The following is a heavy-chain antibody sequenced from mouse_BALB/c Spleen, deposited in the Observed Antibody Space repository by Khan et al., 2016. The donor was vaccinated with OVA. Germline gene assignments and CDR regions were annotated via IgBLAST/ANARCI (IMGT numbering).Heavy chain of an antibody. V-gene: IGHV1-4*01. CDR2: IIPSNDYT. CDR1: GYTFTTYT. CDR3: VREGAYYRSDGWFAY. D-gene: IGHD2-14*01. Sequence: VQLQESGAELARPGASVKMSCKASGYTFTTYTIHWVKQRPGQGLEWIGYIIPSNDYTTYNQKFKDRATLTADKSSSTAYMQLSSLTSEDSAVYYCVREGAYYRSDGWFAYWGQGTLVTVSA. J-gene: IGHJ3*01.